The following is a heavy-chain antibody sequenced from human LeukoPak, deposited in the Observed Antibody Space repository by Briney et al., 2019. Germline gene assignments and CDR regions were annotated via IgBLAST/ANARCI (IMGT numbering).Heavy chain of an antibody. J-gene: IGHJ4*02. Sequence: SETLSLTCAVSGGSISSSGYYWGWIRQPPGKGLDWIGSIYYSGSTYYNPSLKSRVTISADTSKNQSSLKLSSVTAADTAVYYCARGLGNYWGQGTLVTVSS. CDR1: GGSISSSGYY. V-gene: IGHV4-39*07. CDR3: ARGLGNY. D-gene: IGHD5/OR15-5a*01. CDR2: IYYSGST.